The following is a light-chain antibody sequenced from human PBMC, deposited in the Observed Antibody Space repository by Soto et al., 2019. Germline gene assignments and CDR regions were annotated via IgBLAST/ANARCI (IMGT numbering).Light chain of an antibody. CDR3: QQYNSSPLT. Sequence: DILMTQSPSTLSASVGDRVTITCRANQSISDWLAWYQQKPGKAPNLLIYDASNLESGVPSKFSGSGSGTEFTLTISSLQPDDFATYYCQQYNSSPLTFGGVTKMEIK. CDR2: DAS. CDR1: QSISDW. J-gene: IGKJ4*01. V-gene: IGKV1-5*01.